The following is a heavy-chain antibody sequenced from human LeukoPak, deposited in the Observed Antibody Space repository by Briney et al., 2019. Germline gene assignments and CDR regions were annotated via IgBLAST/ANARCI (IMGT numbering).Heavy chain of an antibody. V-gene: IGHV3-53*01. D-gene: IGHD3-9*01. Sequence: PGGSLRLSCAASGFTVSSNYMSWVRQAPGKGLEWVSVIYSGGSTYYADSVKGRFTISRDNSKNTLYPQMNSLRAEDTAVYYCARYSGYDILTGPVDAFDIWGQGTMVTVSS. CDR3: ARYSGYDILTGPVDAFDI. CDR1: GFTVSSNY. CDR2: IYSGGST. J-gene: IGHJ3*02.